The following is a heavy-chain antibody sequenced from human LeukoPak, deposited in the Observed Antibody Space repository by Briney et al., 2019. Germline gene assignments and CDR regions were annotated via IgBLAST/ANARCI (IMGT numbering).Heavy chain of an antibody. J-gene: IGHJ4*02. CDR3: AKEGGSIVGGTIPFDH. V-gene: IGHV3-30*18. Sequence: GGSLRLSCAASGFTFSSYGMKWVRQAPGKGLEWVAVISYDGSNEYYEDSVKGRFTISRDNSKNSLYLQMNSLRAEDTAKYYCAKEGGSIVGGTIPFDHWGQGTLVTVSS. CDR2: ISYDGSNE. D-gene: IGHD1-26*01. CDR1: GFTFSSYG.